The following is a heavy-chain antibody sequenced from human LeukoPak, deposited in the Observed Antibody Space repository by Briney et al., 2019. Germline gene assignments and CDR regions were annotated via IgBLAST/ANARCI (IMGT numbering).Heavy chain of an antibody. CDR2: ISGSGGST. V-gene: IGHV3-23*01. CDR3: AKGIRISGVSYGMDV. Sequence: GGSLRLSCAASEFTFSSYAMAWVRQARGKGLEWVSAISGSGGSTYYADSVKGRFTISRDNSKNPLYLQMNSLRVEDTAVYYCAKGIRISGVSYGMDVWGQGTTVTVSS. D-gene: IGHD3-3*01. J-gene: IGHJ6*02. CDR1: EFTFSSYA.